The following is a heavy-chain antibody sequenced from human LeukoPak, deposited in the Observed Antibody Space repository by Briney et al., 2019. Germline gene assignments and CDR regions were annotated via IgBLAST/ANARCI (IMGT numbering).Heavy chain of an antibody. Sequence: GGSLRLSCAASGFTFSSYWMHWVRQAPGKGLVWVSRINSVGSTTNYADSVRGRLTVSRDNAKNTLYLQLNSLTVEDTAVYYCLRGADGYGVFDYWGQGSLVTVSA. D-gene: IGHD5-24*01. CDR3: LRGADGYGVFDY. CDR1: GFTFSSYW. V-gene: IGHV3-74*01. CDR2: INSVGSTT. J-gene: IGHJ4*02.